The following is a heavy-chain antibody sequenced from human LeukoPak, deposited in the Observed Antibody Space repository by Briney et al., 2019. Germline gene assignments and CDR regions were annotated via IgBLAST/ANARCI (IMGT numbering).Heavy chain of an antibody. Sequence: SETLSLTCAVYGGSFSGYYWSWIRQPPGKGLEWIGYIYNSGTTSYNPSLKSRVTMSVDTSKNQFSLKLNSMTAADTALYYCARGWGPAYCGGDCHRHFDYWGQGTLVTVSS. CDR1: GGSFSGYY. CDR3: ARGWGPAYCGGDCHRHFDY. J-gene: IGHJ4*02. V-gene: IGHV4-34*01. CDR2: IYNSGTT. D-gene: IGHD2-21*02.